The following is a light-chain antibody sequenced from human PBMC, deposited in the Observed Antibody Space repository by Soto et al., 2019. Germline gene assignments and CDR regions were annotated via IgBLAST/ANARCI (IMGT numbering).Light chain of an antibody. CDR3: SSYTSSGTPVV. J-gene: IGLJ2*01. Sequence: QSALTQPASVSGSPGQSITISCTGTSSDVGGYNYVSWYQQHPGKAPKLMISDVSIRPSWVSNRFSGSKSANTASLTISGLQAEDEADYYCSSYTSSGTPVVFGGGTKVTVL. V-gene: IGLV2-14*03. CDR2: DVS. CDR1: SSDVGGYNY.